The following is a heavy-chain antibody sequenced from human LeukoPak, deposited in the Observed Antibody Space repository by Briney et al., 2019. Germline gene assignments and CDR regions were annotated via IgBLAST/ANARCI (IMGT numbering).Heavy chain of an antibody. Sequence: PSETLSLTCTVSGGSVSSGGYYWSWIRQPPGKGLEWIGYIYYSGSTNYNPSLKSRVTISVDTSKNQFSLKLSSVTAADTAVYYCASGPWYYYDSSGHFDYWGQGTLVTVSS. CDR3: ASGPWYYYDSSGHFDY. V-gene: IGHV4-61*08. CDR1: GGSVSSGGYY. J-gene: IGHJ4*02. D-gene: IGHD3-22*01. CDR2: IYYSGST.